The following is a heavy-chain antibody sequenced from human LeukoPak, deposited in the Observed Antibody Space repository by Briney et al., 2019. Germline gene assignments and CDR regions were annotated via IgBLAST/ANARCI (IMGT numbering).Heavy chain of an antibody. CDR3: AKGSWIQLWSYYDY. CDR2: ISSSSSYI. Sequence: SISSSSSYIYYADSVNGRFTISRDNPKNSLYLQMNSLRAEDTAVYYCAKGSWIQLWSYYDYWGQGTLVTVSS. J-gene: IGHJ4*02. V-gene: IGHV3-21*01. D-gene: IGHD5-18*01.